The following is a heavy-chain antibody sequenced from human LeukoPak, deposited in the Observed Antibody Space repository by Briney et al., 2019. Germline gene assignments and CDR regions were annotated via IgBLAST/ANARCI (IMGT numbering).Heavy chain of an antibody. CDR1: GFTFSSYW. CDR3: ARVAWGDPNSPFDY. Sequence: PGGSLRLSCAASGFTFSSYWMHWVRQAPGKGLVWVSRINSDGSRTSYADSVKGRFTISRDNAKNTLYLQMNSLRAEDTAVYYCARVAWGDPNSPFDYWGQGALVTVFS. J-gene: IGHJ4*02. V-gene: IGHV3-74*01. D-gene: IGHD2-21*02. CDR2: INSDGSRT.